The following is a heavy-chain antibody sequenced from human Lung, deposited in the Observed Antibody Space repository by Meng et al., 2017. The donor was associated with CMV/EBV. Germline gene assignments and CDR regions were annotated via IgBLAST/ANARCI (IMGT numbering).Heavy chain of an antibody. J-gene: IGHJ4*01. Sequence: GEXXKISCAASGFTFSKSWIHWVRQAPGKGLVWVSRINDDGSSTTYADSVKGRFTVSRDNAKDTLYLQMSSLRAEDTAVYYCATETFHDFGSGYVPFDYWGHRTLVTVSS. V-gene: IGHV3-74*01. D-gene: IGHD3-3*01. CDR3: ATETFHDFGSGYVPFDY. CDR1: GFTFSKSW. CDR2: INDDGSST.